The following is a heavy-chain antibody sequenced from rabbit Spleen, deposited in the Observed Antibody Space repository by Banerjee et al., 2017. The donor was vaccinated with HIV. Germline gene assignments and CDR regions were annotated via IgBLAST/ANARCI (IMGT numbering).Heavy chain of an antibody. D-gene: IGHD8-1*01. Sequence: QQQLEESGGGLVKPGGTLTLTCKASGIDFSSYYYMCWVRQPPGKGPEWIACIAVGSGGFTYYANWAKGRFTISKTSSTTVTLQMTSLTAADTATYFCARDTGSSFSSYGMDLWGPGTLVTVS. CDR1: GIDFSSYYY. CDR2: IAVGSGGFT. J-gene: IGHJ6*01. V-gene: IGHV1S45*01. CDR3: ARDTGSSFSSYGMDL.